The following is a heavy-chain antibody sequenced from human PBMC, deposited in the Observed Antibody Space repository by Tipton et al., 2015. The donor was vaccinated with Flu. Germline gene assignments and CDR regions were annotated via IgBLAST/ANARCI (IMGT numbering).Heavy chain of an antibody. CDR2: IYHSGST. CDR3: ARVGAVTMVRGLAFDAFDI. J-gene: IGHJ3*02. D-gene: IGHD3-10*01. CDR1: GASISSESYY. V-gene: IGHV4-39*07. Sequence: TLSLTCTVSGASISSESYYWGWIRQPPGKGLEWIGNIYHSGSTNYNPSLKSRVTISLDKSKNQFSLNLSSVTAADTAVYYCARVGAVTMVRGLAFDAFDIWGLGTTVAVSS.